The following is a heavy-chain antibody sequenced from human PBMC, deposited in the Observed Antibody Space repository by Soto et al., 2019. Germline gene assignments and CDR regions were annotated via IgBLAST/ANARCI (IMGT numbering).Heavy chain of an antibody. CDR1: GFTVSSNY. Sequence: EVQLVESGGGLIQPGGSLRLSCAASGFTVSSNYMSWVRQAPGKGLEWVSVIYSGGSTNYADSVKGRFTISRDNSKNTLYLQLHSMRLEDTAVYYCARAGADYSRSLGVGYWGQGTLVTVSS. V-gene: IGHV3-53*01. CDR2: IYSGGST. CDR3: ARAGADYSRSLGVGY. J-gene: IGHJ4*02. D-gene: IGHD6-6*01.